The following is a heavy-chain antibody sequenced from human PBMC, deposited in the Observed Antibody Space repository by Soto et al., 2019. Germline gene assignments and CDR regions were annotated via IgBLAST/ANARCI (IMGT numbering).Heavy chain of an antibody. Sequence: SETLSLTCTVSGGSISSYYWSWIRQPPGKGLEWIGYIYYSGSTNYNPSLKSRVTISVDTSKNQFSLKLSSVTAADTAVYYCARDKSYYDSSGYYKGNVAFDIWGQGTMVTVSS. J-gene: IGHJ3*02. CDR1: GGSISSYY. D-gene: IGHD3-22*01. V-gene: IGHV4-59*01. CDR3: ARDKSYYDSSGYYKGNVAFDI. CDR2: IYYSGST.